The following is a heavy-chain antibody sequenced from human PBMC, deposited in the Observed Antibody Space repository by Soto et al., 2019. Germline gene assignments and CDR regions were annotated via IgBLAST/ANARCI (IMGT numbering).Heavy chain of an antibody. CDR1: GFTFSTYS. CDR3: ARDSPLTSARAFDI. J-gene: IGHJ3*02. CDR2: ISTSSTTI. Sequence: EVQLVESGGGLVQPGGSLRLSCAASGFTFSTYSMNWVRQAPGKGLEWLSYISTSSTTIYYADSVKGRFTISRDNAKNSLYLQMSSLRDEDTAVYNCARDSPLTSARAFDIWGQGTVVTVSS. V-gene: IGHV3-48*02.